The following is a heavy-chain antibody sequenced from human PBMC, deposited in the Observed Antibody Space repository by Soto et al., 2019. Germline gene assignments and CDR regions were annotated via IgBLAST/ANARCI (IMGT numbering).Heavy chain of an antibody. Sequence: SETLSLTCTVSGDSIRSRTYYSSWIRHHPGKGLEWSGYLYDSYTSDYNGPLRSRATISVDTSKNQFSLKLTSVTASDTSVYYWARVLYDRNGCRSALATWGQGTLVTVSS. CDR3: ARVLYDRNGCRSALAT. D-gene: IGHD3-22*01. CDR2: LYDSYTS. J-gene: IGHJ5*02. CDR1: GDSIRSRTYY. V-gene: IGHV4-31*03.